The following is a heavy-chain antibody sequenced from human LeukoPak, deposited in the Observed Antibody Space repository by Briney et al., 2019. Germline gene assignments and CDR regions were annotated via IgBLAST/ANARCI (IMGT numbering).Heavy chain of an antibody. CDR1: GFTFSIYA. J-gene: IGHJ4*02. CDR3: ARTYGSGTYYFDY. D-gene: IGHD3-10*01. Sequence: GGSLRLSCAASGFTFSIYAMSWVRQAPGKGLEWVSAGSTYYADSVKGRFTISRGNSKNTLYLQMNSLKAEDTAVYYCARTYGSGTYYFDYWGQGTLVTVFS. V-gene: IGHV3-23*01. CDR2: GST.